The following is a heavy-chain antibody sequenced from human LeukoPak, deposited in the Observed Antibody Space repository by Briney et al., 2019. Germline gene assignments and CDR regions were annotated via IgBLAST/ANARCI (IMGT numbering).Heavy chain of an antibody. V-gene: IGHV1-18*01. CDR1: GYTFTSYG. CDR3: ARGPLIVGAIPISQGDAFDI. J-gene: IGHJ3*02. Sequence: GASVKVSCTASGYTFTSYGISWVRQAPGQGLEWMGWISAYNGNTNYAQKLQGRVTMTTDTSTSTAYMELRSLRSDDTAVYYCARGPLIVGAIPISQGDAFDIWGQGAMVTVSS. CDR2: ISAYNGNT. D-gene: IGHD1-26*01.